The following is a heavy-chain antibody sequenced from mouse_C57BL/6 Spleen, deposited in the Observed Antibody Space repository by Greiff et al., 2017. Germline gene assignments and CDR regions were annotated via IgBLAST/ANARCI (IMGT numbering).Heavy chain of an antibody. V-gene: IGHV1-18*01. D-gene: IGHD2-3*01. CDR2: INPNNGGT. CDR1: GYTFTDYN. CDR3: ARSIYDGYYGYFDV. Sequence: EVQLQQSGPELVKPGASVKIPCKASGYTFTDYNMDWVKQSHGKSLEWIGDINPNNGGTIYNQKFKGKATLTVDKSSSTAYMELRSLTSEDTAVYYCARSIYDGYYGYFDVWGTGTTVTVSS. J-gene: IGHJ1*03.